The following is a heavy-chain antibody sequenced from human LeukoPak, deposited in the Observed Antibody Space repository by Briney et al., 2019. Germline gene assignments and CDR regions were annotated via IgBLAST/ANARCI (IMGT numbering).Heavy chain of an antibody. J-gene: IGHJ4*02. CDR1: GFTFSSYA. Sequence: GGSLRLSCAASGFTFSSYAMSWVRQAPGKGLEWVSAISGSGGSTYYADSVKGRFTISRDNSKSTLYLQMNSLRAEDTAVYYCAKDSITYYDFWSGTSGYYFDYWGQGTLVTVSS. CDR2: ISGSGGST. D-gene: IGHD3-3*01. V-gene: IGHV3-23*01. CDR3: AKDSITYYDFWSGTSGYYFDY.